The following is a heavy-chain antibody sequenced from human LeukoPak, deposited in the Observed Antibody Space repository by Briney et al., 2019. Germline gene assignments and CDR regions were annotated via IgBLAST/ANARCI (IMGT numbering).Heavy chain of an antibody. V-gene: IGHV3-13*01. D-gene: IGHD1-26*01. CDR1: GFTFSNYD. CDR3: ARAYSGNCIPFDY. Sequence: PGGSLRLSCAASGFTFSNYDMHWVRQATGKGPEWVSAIGIAGDTYYAGSVKSRFTISRENAKNSLYLQMNSLRAGDTAVYYCARAYSGNCIPFDYWGQGTLVTVSS. CDR2: IGIAGDT. J-gene: IGHJ4*02.